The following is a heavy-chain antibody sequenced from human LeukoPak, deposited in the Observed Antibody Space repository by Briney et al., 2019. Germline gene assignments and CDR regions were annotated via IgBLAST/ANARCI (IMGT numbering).Heavy chain of an antibody. CDR3: ARGASSWEYSTFDI. Sequence: GGSLRLSCAASGFIFNNYAMNWVRQAPGKGLEWVSTIGESDVSTFYADSVKGRFTISRDNSKNALFLQMNSLRAEDMAIYYCARGASSWEYSTFDIWGQGTIVTVSS. CDR2: IGESDVST. J-gene: IGHJ3*02. D-gene: IGHD6-13*01. V-gene: IGHV3-23*01. CDR1: GFIFNNYA.